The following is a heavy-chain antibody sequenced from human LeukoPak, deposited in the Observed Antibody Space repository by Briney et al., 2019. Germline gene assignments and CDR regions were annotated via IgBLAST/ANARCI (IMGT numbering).Heavy chain of an antibody. CDR1: GYTFTNYD. V-gene: IGHV1-8*03. CDR3: ARGPKSS. Sequence: ASVKVSCKASGYTFTNYDVNWVRQATGQGLEWMGWMNPNSGRIGYAQKFQGRATISTSTSTGTAYMELSSLNSDDTAVYYCARGPKSSWGQGTLVTVSS. J-gene: IGHJ5*02. CDR2: MNPNSGRI.